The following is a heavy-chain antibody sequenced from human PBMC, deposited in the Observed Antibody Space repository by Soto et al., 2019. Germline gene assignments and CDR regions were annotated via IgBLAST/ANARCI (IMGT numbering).Heavy chain of an antibody. J-gene: IGHJ6*02. V-gene: IGHV1-69*13. CDR3: ARSVKPGYSSNYGMDV. CDR1: GGTFSSYA. Sequence: SVKVSCKASGGTFSSYAISWVRQAPGQGLEWMGGIIPIFGTTNYAQKFQGRVTITADESTSTAYMELSSLRSEGTAVYYCARSVKPGYSSNYGMDVWGQGTTVTVSS. CDR2: IIPIFGTT. D-gene: IGHD6-13*01.